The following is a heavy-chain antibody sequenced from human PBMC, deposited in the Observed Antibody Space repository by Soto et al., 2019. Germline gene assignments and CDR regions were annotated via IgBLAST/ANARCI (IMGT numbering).Heavy chain of an antibody. CDR3: AREDDGGDRDYYGLDG. CDR2: IHYTGSI. D-gene: IGHD2-21*02. V-gene: IGHV4-30-4*01. CDR1: GGSINIAHYH. J-gene: IGHJ6*02. Sequence: QVQLQESGPGLVKPSQTLSLTCTVSGGSINIAHYHWTWIRPTPGKGLEWIGYIHYTGSISYNPSLQSRLTISGDTSKNQFSLKLTSVTAADTAVYFCAREDDGGDRDYYGLDGWGQGTTVTVSS.